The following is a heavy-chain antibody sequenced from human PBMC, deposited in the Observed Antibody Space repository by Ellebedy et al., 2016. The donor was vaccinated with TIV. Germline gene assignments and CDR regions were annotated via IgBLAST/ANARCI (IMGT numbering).Heavy chain of an antibody. Sequence: GESLKISCAASGFSFRSYWMSWVRQAPGKGLEWVANIYQDGGVQYYVDSVKGRFTISRDNADNSLFLQMNSLRAEDTAVYYSARRGSYGDYAVQINSWFDTWGRGTLVAVSS. CDR1: GFSFRSYW. CDR2: IYQDGGVQ. V-gene: IGHV3-7*01. D-gene: IGHD4-17*01. CDR3: ARRGSYGDYAVQINSWFDT. J-gene: IGHJ5*02.